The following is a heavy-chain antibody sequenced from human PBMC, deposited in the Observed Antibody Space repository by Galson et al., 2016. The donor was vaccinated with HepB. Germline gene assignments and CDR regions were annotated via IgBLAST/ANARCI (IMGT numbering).Heavy chain of an antibody. D-gene: IGHD4-17*01. Sequence: SVKVSCKAPRYTFTTYWMHWVRQAPGQGLEWVGVINPSGGGTSYAQKFQGRVSMTSDTSTSTVYMQLISLRSEDTAVYYCARPFYGEYYYFDYWGQGTLVIVSS. J-gene: IGHJ4*02. CDR2: INPSGGGT. CDR1: RYTFTTYW. CDR3: ARPFYGEYYYFDY. V-gene: IGHV1-46*01.